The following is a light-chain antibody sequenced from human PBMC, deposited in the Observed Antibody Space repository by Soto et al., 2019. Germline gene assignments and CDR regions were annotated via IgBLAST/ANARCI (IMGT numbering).Light chain of an antibody. CDR1: TGAVTSGHW. J-gene: IGLJ2*01. V-gene: IGLV7-46*01. Sequence: QAVVTQEPSLTVSPGGTVTFTCGSSTGAVTSGHWPYWFQQKPGQAPRALIYDTSNKHSWTPARFSGSLVGGEFVLTLSGEQPEDEADYYCSFSYSGVVVFGGGTKVTVL. CDR3: SFSYSGVVV. CDR2: DTS.